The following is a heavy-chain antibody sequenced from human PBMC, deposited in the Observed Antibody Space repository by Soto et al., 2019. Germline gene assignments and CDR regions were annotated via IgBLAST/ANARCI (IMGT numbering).Heavy chain of an antibody. V-gene: IGHV3-30*18. CDR3: AKDVLTTVASGKLYGMDV. CDR2: ISYDGSNK. J-gene: IGHJ6*02. CDR1: GFTFSSYG. Sequence: GGSLRLSCAASGFTFSSYGMHWVRQAPGKGLEWVAVISYDGSNKYYADSVKGRFTISRDNSKNTLYLQMNSLRAEDTAVYYCAKDVLTTVASGKLYGMDVWGQGTTVTVYS. D-gene: IGHD4-4*01.